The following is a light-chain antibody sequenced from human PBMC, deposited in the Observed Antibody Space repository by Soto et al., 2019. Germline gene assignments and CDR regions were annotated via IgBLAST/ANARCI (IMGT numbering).Light chain of an antibody. J-gene: IGLJ3*02. CDR3: CSYASSATWV. V-gene: IGLV2-23*01. CDR1: SSDVGGSKV. CDR2: EDT. Sequence: QSALTQPASVSGSPGQSITISCTGPSSDVGGSKVDSWYQHHPGKAPKLIIYEDTKRPSGVSTRFSGSKSGNTASLTISGLQAEDEADYYCCSYASSATWVFGGGTQLTVL.